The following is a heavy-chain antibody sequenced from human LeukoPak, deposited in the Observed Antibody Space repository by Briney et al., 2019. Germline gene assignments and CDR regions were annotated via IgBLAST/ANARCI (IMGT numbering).Heavy chain of an antibody. CDR3: ARQGNYDSSAYYSLDY. Sequence: GESLKISCKGSGYSFTTYWISWVRQMPGKGLEWMGRIAPSDSYSNYSPSFQGHVTISAGKSINTAYLQWSSLKASDTAMYYCARQGNYDSSAYYSLDYWGQGTLVTVSS. CDR1: GYSFTTYW. D-gene: IGHD3-22*01. J-gene: IGHJ4*02. V-gene: IGHV5-10-1*01. CDR2: IAPSDSYS.